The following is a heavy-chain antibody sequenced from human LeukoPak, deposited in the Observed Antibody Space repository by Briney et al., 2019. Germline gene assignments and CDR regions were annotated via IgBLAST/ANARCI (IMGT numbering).Heavy chain of an antibody. V-gene: IGHV3-7*01. CDR1: GFTFSSYW. Sequence: GGSLRLSCAASGFTFSSYWMSWVRQAPGKGLEWVANIKQDGSEKYYVDSVKGRFTISRDNSKNTLYLQMNSLRAEDTAVYYCAKPSYGDYLAAGYWGQGTLVTVSS. J-gene: IGHJ4*02. CDR3: AKPSYGDYLAAGY. D-gene: IGHD4-17*01. CDR2: IKQDGSEK.